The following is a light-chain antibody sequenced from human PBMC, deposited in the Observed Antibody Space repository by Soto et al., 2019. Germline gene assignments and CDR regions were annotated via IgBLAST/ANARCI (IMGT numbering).Light chain of an antibody. CDR3: CSYAGSYTYI. V-gene: IGLV2-23*01. CDR1: SSDVGSYNL. Sequence: QSVLTQPASVSGSPGQSITISCTGTSSDVGSYNLVSWYQQHPGKAPKLMIYEGSKRPSGVSNRFSGSKCGNTASLTISGLQADDEADYYCCSYAGSYTYIFGSGTKVTVL. J-gene: IGLJ1*01. CDR2: EGS.